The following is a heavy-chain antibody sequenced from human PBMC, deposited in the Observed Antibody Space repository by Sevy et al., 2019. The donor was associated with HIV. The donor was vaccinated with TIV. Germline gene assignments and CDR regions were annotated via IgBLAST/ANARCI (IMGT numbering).Heavy chain of an antibody. J-gene: IGHJ4*02. CDR1: GFTVSSYA. CDR3: AKDRRYGDIGLFDY. V-gene: IGHV3-23*01. Sequence: GGSLRLSCGASGFTVSSYAMSWVRQAPGKGLEWVSVISGRGDTTYYADSVKGRLTISRDNSRNTLYLQMNSLRAEDTAVYYCAKDRRYGDIGLFDYWGQGTLVTVSS. CDR2: ISGRGDTT. D-gene: IGHD4-17*01.